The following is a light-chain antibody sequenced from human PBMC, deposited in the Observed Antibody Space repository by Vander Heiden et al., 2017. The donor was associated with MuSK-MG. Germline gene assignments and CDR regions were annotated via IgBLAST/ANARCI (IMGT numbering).Light chain of an antibody. Sequence: QSALTQPASVSGSPGQSITTSCTGTSSDVGGYNYVSWYQQHPGKAPKLIIYDVSNRPSAVSHRFSGSKSGHTASLTSSGLQAEDEADYYCSSYTRITTGPVLGTGTKVTVL. CDR1: SSDVGGYNY. J-gene: IGLJ1*01. CDR2: DVS. CDR3: SSYTRITTGPV. V-gene: IGLV2-14*03.